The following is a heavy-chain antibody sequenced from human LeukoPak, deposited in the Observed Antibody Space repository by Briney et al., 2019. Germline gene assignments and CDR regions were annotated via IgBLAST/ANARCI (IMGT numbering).Heavy chain of an antibody. CDR1: GGSISSGGYS. D-gene: IGHD5-12*01. CDR2: IYHSGST. Sequence: SETLSLTCAVSGGSISSGGYSWSWIRQPPGKGLEWIGYIYHSGSTYYNPSLKSRVTISVDRSKNQLSLKLSSVTAADTAVYYCARGYEEGVFDYWGQGTLVTVSS. J-gene: IGHJ4*02. CDR3: ARGYEEGVFDY. V-gene: IGHV4-30-2*01.